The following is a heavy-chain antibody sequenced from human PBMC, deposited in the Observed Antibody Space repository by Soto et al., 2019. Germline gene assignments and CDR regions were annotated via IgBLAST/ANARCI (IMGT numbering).Heavy chain of an antibody. CDR3: ARDAPPADH. V-gene: IGHV1-18*01. CDR2: ISAYNGNT. J-gene: IGHJ4*02. CDR1: GGTFSSYA. Sequence: ASVKVSCKASGGTFSSYAISWVRQAPGQGLEWMGWISAYNGNTNYAQKLQGRVTMTTDTSTSTAFMELRSLRSDDTAVYYCARDAPPADHWGQGTLVTVSS.